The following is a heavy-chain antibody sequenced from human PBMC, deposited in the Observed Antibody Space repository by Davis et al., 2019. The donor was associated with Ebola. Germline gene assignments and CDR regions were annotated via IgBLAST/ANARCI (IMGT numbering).Heavy chain of an antibody. V-gene: IGHV1-18*04. CDR3: ARDPRYSSGSNLVNWFDP. J-gene: IGHJ5*02. CDR1: GYTFTSYG. D-gene: IGHD6-19*01. CDR2: ISAYNGNT. Sequence: ASVKVSCKASGYTFTSYGISWVRQAPGQGLEWMGWISAYNGNTNYAQKLQGRVTMTTDTSTSTAYMELRSLRSDDTAVYYCARDPRYSSGSNLVNWFDPWGQGTLVTVSS.